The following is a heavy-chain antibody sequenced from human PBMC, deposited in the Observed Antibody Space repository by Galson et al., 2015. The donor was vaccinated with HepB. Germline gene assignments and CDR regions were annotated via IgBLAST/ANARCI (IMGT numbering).Heavy chain of an antibody. D-gene: IGHD3-9*01. V-gene: IGHV4-39*07. J-gene: IGHJ4*02. CDR3: ARDLASRLVPVRGFDC. CDR2: IYYSGST. CDR1: GGSISSSSYY. Sequence: ETLSLTCTVSGGSISSSSYYWGWIRQPPGKGLEWIGSIYYSGSTYYNPSLKSRVTISVDTSKNQFSLKLSSVTAADTAVYYCARDLASRLVPVRGFDCWGQGTLVTVSS.